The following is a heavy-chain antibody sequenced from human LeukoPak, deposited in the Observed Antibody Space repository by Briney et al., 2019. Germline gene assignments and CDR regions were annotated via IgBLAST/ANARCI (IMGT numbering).Heavy chain of an antibody. D-gene: IGHD4-17*01. CDR1: GGSINNYY. Sequence: SETLSLTCTVPGGSINNYYWRWIWQPPGKGLEWIGYIYYRGSTNYNPSLKSRVTFSVDTSKNQFSLKLNSVTAADTSVYYLASKEDYGDLRYFDYWGQGTLVTVSS. CDR3: ASKEDYGDLRYFDY. J-gene: IGHJ4*02. CDR2: IYYRGST. V-gene: IGHV4-59*01.